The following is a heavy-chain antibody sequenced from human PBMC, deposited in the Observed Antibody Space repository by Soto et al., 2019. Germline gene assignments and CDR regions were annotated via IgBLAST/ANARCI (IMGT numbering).Heavy chain of an antibody. Sequence: SETLSLTCTLSGDSISSYYWSWIRQPPGKGLEWIGYIYYSGSTNYNPSLKSRVTISVDTSKNQFSLKLSSVTAADTAVYYCARGNYYDSSGYYDYWGQGTLVTVSS. V-gene: IGHV4-59*01. CDR3: ARGNYYDSSGYYDY. CDR2: IYYSGST. J-gene: IGHJ4*02. CDR1: GDSISSYY. D-gene: IGHD3-22*01.